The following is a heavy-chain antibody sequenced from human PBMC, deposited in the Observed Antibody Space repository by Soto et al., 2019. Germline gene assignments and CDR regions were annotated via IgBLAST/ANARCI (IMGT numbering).Heavy chain of an antibody. CDR2: IIPIFGTA. V-gene: IGHV1-69*13. CDR3: ARDGMATITKATYYYGMDV. CDR1: GGTFSSYA. J-gene: IGHJ6*02. Sequence: SVKVSCKASGGTFSSYAISWVRQAPGQGLEWMGGIIPIFGTANYAQKFQGRVTITADESTSTAYMELSSLRSEDTAVYYCARDGMATITKATYYYGMDVWGQGTTVTVS. D-gene: IGHD5-12*01.